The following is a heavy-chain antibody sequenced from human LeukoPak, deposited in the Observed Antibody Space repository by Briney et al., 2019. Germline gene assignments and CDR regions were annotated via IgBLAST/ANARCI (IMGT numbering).Heavy chain of an antibody. Sequence: SETLSLTCTVSGGSISSYYWSWIRQPPGKGLEWIGYIYYSGSTNYNPSLKSRVTISVDTSKNQFSLKVSSVTGADTAVYYCARNPGNWNYGAMDVWGKGTTVTVSS. CDR3: ARNPGNWNYGAMDV. CDR1: GGSISSYY. CDR2: IYYSGST. J-gene: IGHJ6*03. D-gene: IGHD1-7*01. V-gene: IGHV4-59*01.